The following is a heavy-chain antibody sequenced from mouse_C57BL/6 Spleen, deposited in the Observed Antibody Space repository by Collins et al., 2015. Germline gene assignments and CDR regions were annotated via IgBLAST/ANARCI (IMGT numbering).Heavy chain of an antibody. CDR1: YW. CDR3: ARRDYYGSSYIDY. D-gene: IGHD1-1*01. Sequence: YWMHWVKQRPGQGLEWIGMIHPNSGSTNYNEKFKSKATLTVDKSSSTAYMQLSSLTSEDSAVYYCARRDYYGSSYIDYWGQGTTLTVSS. J-gene: IGHJ2*01. V-gene: IGHV1-64*01. CDR2: IHPNSGST.